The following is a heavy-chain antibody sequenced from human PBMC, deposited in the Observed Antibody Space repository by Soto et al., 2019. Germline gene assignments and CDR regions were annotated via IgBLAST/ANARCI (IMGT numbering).Heavy chain of an antibody. Sequence: SQTLSLTCAISGDSVSSNSAAWNWIRQSPSRGLEWLGRTYYRSKWYNDYAVSVKSRITINPDTSKNQFSLQLNSVTPEDTAVYYCARDGVDCSGGSCYSGWFDPWGQGTLVTVSS. J-gene: IGHJ5*02. CDR1: GDSVSSNSAA. CDR3: ARDGVDCSGGSCYSGWFDP. V-gene: IGHV6-1*01. D-gene: IGHD2-15*01. CDR2: TYYRSKWYN.